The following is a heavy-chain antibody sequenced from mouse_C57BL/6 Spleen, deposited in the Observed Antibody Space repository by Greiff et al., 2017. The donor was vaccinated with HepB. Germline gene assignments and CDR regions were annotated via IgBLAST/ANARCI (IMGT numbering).Heavy chain of an antibody. J-gene: IGHJ2*01. CDR1: GYTFTEYT. CDR2: FYPGSGSI. D-gene: IGHD2-10*02. Sequence: VQLQESGAELVKPGASVKLSCKASGYTFTEYTIHWVKQRSGQGLEWIGWFYPGSGSIKYNEKFKDKATLTADKSSSTVYMELSRLTSEDSAVYFCARHETGYGNYERRYFDYWGQGTTLTVSS. V-gene: IGHV1-62-2*01. CDR3: ARHETGYGNYERRYFDY.